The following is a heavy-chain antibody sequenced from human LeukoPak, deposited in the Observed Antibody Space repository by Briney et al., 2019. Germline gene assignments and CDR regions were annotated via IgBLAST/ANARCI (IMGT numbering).Heavy chain of an antibody. CDR3: AVTYYDFWSHFDY. Sequence: SETLSLTCTVSGGSISSGSYYWSWIRQPAGKGLEWIGRIYTSGSTNYNPSLKSRVTISVDTSKNQFSLKLSSVTAADTAVYYCAVTYYDFWSHFDYWGQGTLVTVSS. CDR1: GGSISSGSYY. D-gene: IGHD3-3*01. J-gene: IGHJ4*02. V-gene: IGHV4-61*02. CDR2: IYTSGST.